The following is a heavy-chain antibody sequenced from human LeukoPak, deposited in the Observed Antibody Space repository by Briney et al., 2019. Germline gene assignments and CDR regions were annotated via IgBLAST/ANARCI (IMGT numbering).Heavy chain of an antibody. CDR2: INPSGGST. D-gene: IGHD3-10*01. CDR3: AREMVRGVIIDNFDY. V-gene: IGHV1-46*01. CDR1: GYTLTELS. J-gene: IGHJ4*02. Sequence: ASVKVSCKVSGYTLTELSMHWVRQAPGQGLEWMGIINPSGGSTSYAQKFQGRVTMTRDTSTSTVYMELSSLRSEDTAVYYCAREMVRGVIIDNFDYWGQGTLVTVSS.